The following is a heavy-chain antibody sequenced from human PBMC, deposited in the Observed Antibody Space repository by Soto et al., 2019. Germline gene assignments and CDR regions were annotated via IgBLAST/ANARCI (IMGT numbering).Heavy chain of an antibody. CDR2: IGCDGTST. D-gene: IGHD6-19*01. J-gene: IGHJ4*02. CDR1: GFTFSSYG. CDR3: AKGASGDHPFR. V-gene: IGHV3-33*06. Sequence: GGSLRLSCAASGFTFSSYGMHWVRQAPGKGLEWVSVIGCDGTSTYYADAVKGRFTISRDNSKNTLYLQVNSLRAEDTAMYYCAKGASGDHPFRWGQGTLVTVSS.